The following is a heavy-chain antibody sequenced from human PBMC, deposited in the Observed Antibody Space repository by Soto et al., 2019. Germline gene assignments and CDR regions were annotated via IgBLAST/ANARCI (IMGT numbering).Heavy chain of an antibody. CDR3: ARAHAPTLPFDS. V-gene: IGHV4-59*01. Sequence: PSETLSLTCTVSGGSIRNVYWSWIRQAPGKGLEWIGFIFHSGNAKYNPSLKSRVTISVDTSKNQFSLSLDSVTAADMAVYFCARAHAPTLPFDSWGQGTLVTVSS. J-gene: IGHJ4*01. CDR2: IFHSGNA. D-gene: IGHD2-15*01. CDR1: GGSIRNVY.